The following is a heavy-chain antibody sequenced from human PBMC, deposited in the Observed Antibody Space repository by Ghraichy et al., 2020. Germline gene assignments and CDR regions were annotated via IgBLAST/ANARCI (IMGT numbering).Heavy chain of an antibody. V-gene: IGHV3-49*04. CDR2: IRSKAYGGTT. J-gene: IGHJ3*02. CDR1: GFTFGDYA. Sequence: GGSLRLSCTASGFTFGDYAMSWVRQAPGKGLEWVGFIRSKAYGGTTEYAASVKGRFTISRDDSKSIAYLQMNSLKTEDTAVYYCGGDEAFDIWGQGTMVTVSS. D-gene: IGHD7-27*01. CDR3: GGDEAFDI.